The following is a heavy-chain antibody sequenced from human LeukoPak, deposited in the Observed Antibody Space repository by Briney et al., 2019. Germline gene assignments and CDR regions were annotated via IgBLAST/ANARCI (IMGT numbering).Heavy chain of an antibody. J-gene: IGHJ4*02. CDR2: ISGSGGNT. CDR1: GFTFSTYA. D-gene: IGHD3-22*01. V-gene: IGHV3-23*01. CDR3: AKAAVYYHYVSSGYYSPDY. Sequence: GGSLRLSCAASGFTFSTYAMNWVRQAPGKGLEWVSAISGSGGNTYYADSVKGRFTISRDNSKNTLHLQMNSLTVEDTAVYYCAKAAVYYHYVSSGYYSPDYWGQGTLVTVSS.